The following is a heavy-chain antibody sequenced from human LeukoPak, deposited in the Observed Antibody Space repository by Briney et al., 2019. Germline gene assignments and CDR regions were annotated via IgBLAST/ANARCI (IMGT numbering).Heavy chain of an antibody. V-gene: IGHV3-43D*03. CDR1: GFTFDDYA. Sequence: GGSLRLSCAASGFTFDDYAMHWVRQAPGKGREWVSLISWDGGSTYYADSVKGRFTISRDNSKNSLYLQMNSLRAEDTALYYCAKDSTYYGSGSYPFSSLDYWGQGTLVTVSS. D-gene: IGHD3-10*01. J-gene: IGHJ4*02. CDR3: AKDSTYYGSGSYPFSSLDY. CDR2: ISWDGGST.